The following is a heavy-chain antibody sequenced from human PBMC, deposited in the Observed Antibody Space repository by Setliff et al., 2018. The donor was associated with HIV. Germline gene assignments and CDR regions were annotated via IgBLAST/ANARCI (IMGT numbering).Heavy chain of an antibody. J-gene: IGHJ5*02. V-gene: IGHV4-38-2*02. CDR1: GYSISSGYY. CDR2: IYHSGST. CDR3: ARDIQAAGTGWFDP. D-gene: IGHD6-13*01. Sequence: ETLSLTCAVSGYSISSGYYWGWIRQPPGKGLEWIGSIYHSGSTYYNPSLKSRVTISLDTSKNQFSLKLRSVTAADTAVYYCARDIQAAGTGWFDPWGQGTLVTVSS.